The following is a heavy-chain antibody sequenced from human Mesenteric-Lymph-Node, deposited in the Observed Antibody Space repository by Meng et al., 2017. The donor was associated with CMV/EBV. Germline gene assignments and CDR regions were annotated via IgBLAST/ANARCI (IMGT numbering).Heavy chain of an antibody. CDR1: GFTFTTCA. V-gene: IGHV3-23*01. CDR3: AKSRPLSYEVDAFDI. CDR2: ISASGVNT. Sequence: SGFTFTTCAINWVRQAPGKGLEWVSGISASGVNTYYGDSVKGRFTISRDNSKNTLYLQMNSLSAEDTAVYYCAKSRPLSYEVDAFDIWGQGTMVTVSS. J-gene: IGHJ3*02. D-gene: IGHD5-12*01.